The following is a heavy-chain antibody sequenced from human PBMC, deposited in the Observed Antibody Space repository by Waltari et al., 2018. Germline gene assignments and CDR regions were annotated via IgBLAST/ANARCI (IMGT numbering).Heavy chain of an antibody. D-gene: IGHD2-8*02. J-gene: IGHJ6*02. Sequence: QVELQQWGAGLLQPSETLSLACAVSGGALRTSSWGWIRQTPGKGLEWIGEINHAGFTNLNPSLRSRVSISVDPSKRQFFLQLKSVTAADTALYYCVRLEDCTGPGGPCYSADPFAMDVWGRGTTVTVSS. CDR3: VRLEDCTGPGGPCYSADPFAMDV. CDR2: INHAGFT. V-gene: IGHV4-34*01. CDR1: GGALRTSS.